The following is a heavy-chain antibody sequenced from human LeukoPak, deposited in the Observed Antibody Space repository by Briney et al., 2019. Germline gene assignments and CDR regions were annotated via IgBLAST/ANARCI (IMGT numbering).Heavy chain of an antibody. Sequence: GRSLRLSCAASGFTFSSYAMHWVRQAPGKGLEWVAVISYDGSNKYYADSVKGRFTISRDNSKNTLYLQMNSLRAEDTAVYYCARDRSSSGWYYFDYWGQGTLVTVSS. CDR2: ISYDGSNK. CDR1: GFTFSSYA. CDR3: ARDRSSSGWYYFDY. J-gene: IGHJ4*02. V-gene: IGHV3-30*04. D-gene: IGHD6-19*01.